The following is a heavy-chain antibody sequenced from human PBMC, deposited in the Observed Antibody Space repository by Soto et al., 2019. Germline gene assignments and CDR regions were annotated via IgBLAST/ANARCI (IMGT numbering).Heavy chain of an antibody. CDR2: IIPMLGTT. CDR1: GGTFTNYA. D-gene: IGHD5-18*01. V-gene: IGHV1-69*01. J-gene: IGHJ6*02. CDR3: ASGYPYGYDPYYPMDV. Sequence: QVQLVQSGAEVKKPGSSVKVSCRASGGTFTNYAFSWVRQAPGQGLEWMGGIIPMLGTTNYAHKFQGRVTITADESTSTAYMELRVLRTEDTAVYYCASGYPYGYDPYYPMDVWGQGTPVTVYS.